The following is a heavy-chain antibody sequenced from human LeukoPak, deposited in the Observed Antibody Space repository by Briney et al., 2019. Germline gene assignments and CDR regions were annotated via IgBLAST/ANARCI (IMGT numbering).Heavy chain of an antibody. J-gene: IGHJ4*02. V-gene: IGHV3-48*03. Sequence: PGGSLRLSCAASGFTFSSYEMNWVRQAPGKGLEWVSYISSSGSTIYYADSVKGRFTISRDNAKNSLYLQMNSLRAEDTAVYYCARENYLEWYQYFDYWGQGTLVTVSS. CDR3: ARENYLEWYQYFDY. CDR2: ISSSGSTI. D-gene: IGHD3-3*01. CDR1: GFTFSSYE.